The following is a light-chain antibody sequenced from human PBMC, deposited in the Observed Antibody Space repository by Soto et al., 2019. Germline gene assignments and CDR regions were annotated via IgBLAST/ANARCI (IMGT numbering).Light chain of an antibody. J-gene: IGLJ1*01. Sequence: QPVLTQPPSVSGAPGQRVTISCTGSSSNIGAGYDVHWYQQLPGTAPKLLIFGNSNRPSGVPDRFSGSKSGTSASLAITGLQAEDEADYYCQSYDNSLSAHYVFGTGTKVTVL. CDR2: GNS. CDR3: QSYDNSLSAHYV. CDR1: SSNIGAGYD. V-gene: IGLV1-40*01.